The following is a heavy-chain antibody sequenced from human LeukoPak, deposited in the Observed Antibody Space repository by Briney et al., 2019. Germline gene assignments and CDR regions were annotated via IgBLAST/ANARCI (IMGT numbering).Heavy chain of an antibody. CDR1: GGSFSGYY. J-gene: IGHJ5*02. CDR2: INHSGST. CDR3: ATKPDYGERNWFDP. D-gene: IGHD4-17*01. V-gene: IGHV4-34*01. Sequence: SETLSLTCAVYGGSFSGYYWSWIRQPPGKGLEWIGEINHSGSTNYNPSLKSRVTISVDTSKNQFSLKLGSVTAADTAVYYCATKPDYGERNWFDPWGQGTLVTVSS.